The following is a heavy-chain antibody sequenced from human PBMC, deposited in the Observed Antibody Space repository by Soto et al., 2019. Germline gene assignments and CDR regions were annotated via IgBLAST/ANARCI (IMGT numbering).Heavy chain of an antibody. V-gene: IGHV5-10-1*01. CDR1: GYSFTSYW. Sequence: DSLKISCKGSGYSFTSYWISWVRQMRGKGLEWMGRIDPSDSYTNYSPSFQGHVTISADKSISTAYLQWSSLKASDTAMYYCATMSEGITIFGVVQDGWGQGTLVIVSS. CDR3: ATMSEGITIFGVVQDG. D-gene: IGHD3-3*01. J-gene: IGHJ4*02. CDR2: IDPSDSYT.